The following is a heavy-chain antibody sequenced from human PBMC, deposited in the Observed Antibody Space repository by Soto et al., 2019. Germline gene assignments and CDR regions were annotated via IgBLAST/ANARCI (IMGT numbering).Heavy chain of an antibody. D-gene: IGHD1-26*01. CDR1: GFKVGSSY. V-gene: IGHV3-53*01. CDR2: IVSGGST. J-gene: IGHJ4*01. Sequence: EVQVVESGGDLIQPGGSLRLSCAASGFKVGSSYVTWVRQAPGKGLEWVSVIVSGGSTHYADSVTGRFTVSRDVSNNTAYLHMSSLRAEDTAVYFCATDSPNVGIGYFDSWGLRTLVTVSS. CDR3: ATDSPNVGIGYFDS.